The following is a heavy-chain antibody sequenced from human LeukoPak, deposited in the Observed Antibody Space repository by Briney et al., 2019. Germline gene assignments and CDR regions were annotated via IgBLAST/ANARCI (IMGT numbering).Heavy chain of an antibody. CDR1: GYTFTSYA. Sequence: GASVKVSCKASGYTFTSYAMHWVRQAPGQRLEWMGWINAGNGNTKYSQNFQGRVTFTRDTSASTAYMELSGLRSEDTAVYYCARPIGYSSGGFDLWGRGTLVTVSS. CDR3: ARPIGYSSGGFDL. CDR2: INAGNGNT. V-gene: IGHV1-3*01. J-gene: IGHJ2*01. D-gene: IGHD6-19*01.